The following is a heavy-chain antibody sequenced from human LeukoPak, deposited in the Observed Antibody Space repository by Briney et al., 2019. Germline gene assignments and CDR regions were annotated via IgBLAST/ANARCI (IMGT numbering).Heavy chain of an antibody. D-gene: IGHD3-10*01. CDR1: GYTFTSYG. Sequence: ASVKVSCRASGYTFTSYGISWVRQAPGQGLEWMGWISTYNGNTNYAQMLQGRITMTKDTSTSTAYMELRSLRSDDTAVYYCARGKPVYFYGPGSYLASPFDSWGQGTLVTVSS. J-gene: IGHJ4*02. CDR2: ISTYNGNT. V-gene: IGHV1-18*01. CDR3: ARGKPVYFYGPGSYLASPFDS.